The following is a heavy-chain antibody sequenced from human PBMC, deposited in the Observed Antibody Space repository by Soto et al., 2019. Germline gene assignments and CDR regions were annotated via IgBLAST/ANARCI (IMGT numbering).Heavy chain of an antibody. J-gene: IGHJ6*02. CDR3: ARESVTKGGNYYGMDV. V-gene: IGHV3-30-3*01. D-gene: IGHD4-17*01. Sequence: QVQLVESGGGVVQPGRSLRLSCAASGFTFSSYAMHWVRQAPGKGLEWVAVISYDGSNKYYADSVKGRFTISRDNSKNTLYLQMNSLRAEDTAVYYCARESVTKGGNYYGMDVWGQGTTVTVSS. CDR1: GFTFSSYA. CDR2: ISYDGSNK.